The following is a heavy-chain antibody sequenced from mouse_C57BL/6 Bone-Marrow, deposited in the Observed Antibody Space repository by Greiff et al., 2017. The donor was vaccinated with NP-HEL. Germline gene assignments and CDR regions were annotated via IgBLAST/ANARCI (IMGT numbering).Heavy chain of an antibody. CDR3: ARGGLRQSY. J-gene: IGHJ2*01. CDR2: ISYDGSN. V-gene: IGHV3-6*01. D-gene: IGHD2-2*01. Sequence: ESGPGLVKPSQSLSLTCSVTGYSITSGYYWNWIRQFPGNKLEWMGYISYDGSNNYNPSLKNRISITRDTSKNQFFLKLNSVSTEDTATYYWARGGLRQSYGGQGTTLTVSS. CDR1: GYSITSGYY.